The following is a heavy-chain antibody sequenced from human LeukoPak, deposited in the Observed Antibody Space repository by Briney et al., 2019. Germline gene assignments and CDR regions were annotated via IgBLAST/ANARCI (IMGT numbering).Heavy chain of an antibody. J-gene: IGHJ4*02. CDR3: ASRVAGTGGLDY. CDR1: GYTFTSYY. CDR2: INPSGGST. V-gene: IGHV1-46*01. Sequence: ASVKVSCKASGYTFTSYYMHWERQAPGQGLEWMGIINPSGGSTSYAQKFHGRVTMTRDTSTSTVYMELSSLRSEDTAVYYCASRVAGTGGLDYWGQGTLVTVSS. D-gene: IGHD6-19*01.